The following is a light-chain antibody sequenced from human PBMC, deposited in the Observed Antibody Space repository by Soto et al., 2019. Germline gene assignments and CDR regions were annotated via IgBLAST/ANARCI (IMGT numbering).Light chain of an antibody. V-gene: IGKV3-15*01. CDR3: QQYSNWPSWT. CDR1: QSVSSD. J-gene: IGKJ1*01. Sequence: EIVMTQSPATLSVSPGEGATLSCRASQSVSSDLAWYQQKPGQAPRLLIYGASTRATGIPARFSGSGSGTEFTLTISSLQSEDLAVYYCQQYSNWPSWTFGQGTKVEIK. CDR2: GAS.